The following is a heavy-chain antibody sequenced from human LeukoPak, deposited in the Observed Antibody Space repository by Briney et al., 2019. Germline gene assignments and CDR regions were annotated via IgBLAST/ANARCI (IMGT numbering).Heavy chain of an antibody. CDR2: INHSGST. Sequence: SETLSLTCAVYGGSFSGYYWSWIRQPPGKGLEWIGEINHSGSTNYNPSLKSRVTISVDTSKNQFSLKLSSATAADTAVYYCARGPPLEYCSSTSCQGWFDPWGQGTLVTVSS. CDR1: GGSFSGYY. V-gene: IGHV4-34*01. J-gene: IGHJ5*02. CDR3: ARGPPLEYCSSTSCQGWFDP. D-gene: IGHD2-2*01.